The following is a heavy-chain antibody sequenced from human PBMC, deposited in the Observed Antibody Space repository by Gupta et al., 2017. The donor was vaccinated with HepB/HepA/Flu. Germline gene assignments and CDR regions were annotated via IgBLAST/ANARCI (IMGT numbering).Heavy chain of an antibody. CDR2: IYYSGST. Sequence: QVQLQESGTGLVKPSQTLSLTCTVSGGSISSGDYYWSWIRQPPGTGLEWIGYIYYSGSTYYNPSLKSRVTISVDTSKNQFSLKLSSVTAADTAVYYCARGVTMVRGVIKNYYYYGMDVWGQGTTVTVSS. CDR1: GGSISSGDYY. V-gene: IGHV4-30-4*01. D-gene: IGHD3-10*01. CDR3: ARGVTMVRGVIKNYYYYGMDV. J-gene: IGHJ6*02.